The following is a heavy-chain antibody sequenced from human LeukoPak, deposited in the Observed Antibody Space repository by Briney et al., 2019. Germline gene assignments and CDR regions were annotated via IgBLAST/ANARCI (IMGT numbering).Heavy chain of an antibody. CDR3: ARGDYYDSSGYYYSYYYMDV. V-gene: IGHV4-61*02. D-gene: IGHD3-22*01. J-gene: IGHJ6*03. CDR1: GGSISSGSYY. Sequence: PSQTLSLTCTVSGGSISSGSYYWSWIRQPAGKGLEWIGRIYTSGSTNYNPSLKSRVTISVDTSKNQFSLKLSSVTAADTAVDYCARGDYYDSSGYYYSYYYMDVWGKGTTVTVSS. CDR2: IYTSGST.